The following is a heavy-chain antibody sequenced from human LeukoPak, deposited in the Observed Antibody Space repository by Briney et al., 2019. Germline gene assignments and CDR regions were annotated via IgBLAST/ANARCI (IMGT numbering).Heavy chain of an antibody. V-gene: IGHV3-30*18. J-gene: IGHJ4*02. D-gene: IGHD3-22*01. CDR3: AKDMQDSSGYYFDY. Sequence: GGSLRLSCAASGFTFSSYGMHWVRQAPGKGLEWVAVISYDGSNKYYADSVKGRFTISRDNSKNTLYLQMNSLRAEDTAVYYCAKDMQDSSGYYFDYWGQGTLVTVSS. CDR2: ISYDGSNK. CDR1: GFTFSSYG.